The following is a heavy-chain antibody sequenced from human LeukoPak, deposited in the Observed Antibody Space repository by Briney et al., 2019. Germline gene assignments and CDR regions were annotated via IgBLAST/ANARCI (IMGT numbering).Heavy chain of an antibody. CDR1: GFTFSGSA. V-gene: IGHV3-73*01. CDR3: TRYNVGIES. CDR2: IRSKTNSYAT. Sequence: PGGSLRLSRAASGFTFSGSAMHWVRQASGKGLEGVGRIRSKTNSYATSYAASVKGRFALSRGDSKNTAYLQMHSLKTEDRAVFYCTRYNVGIESWVQGTLVTASS. D-gene: IGHD1-1*01. J-gene: IGHJ4*02.